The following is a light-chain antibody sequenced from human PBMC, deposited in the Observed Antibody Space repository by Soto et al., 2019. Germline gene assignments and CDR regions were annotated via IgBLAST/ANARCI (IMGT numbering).Light chain of an antibody. V-gene: IGLV1-47*01. J-gene: IGLJ1*01. CDR1: TSNIGSNY. Sequence: STSNIGSNYVYWYQQLPGTAPKLLIYRNNQRPSGVPDRFSGSKSGTSASLAISGLRSDDEADYFCATWDDSRNGFYAFGTGTKVTVL. CDR2: RNN. CDR3: ATWDDSRNGFYA.